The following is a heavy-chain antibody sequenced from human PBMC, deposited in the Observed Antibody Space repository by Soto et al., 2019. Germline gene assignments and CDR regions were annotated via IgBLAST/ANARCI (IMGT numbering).Heavy chain of an antibody. CDR1: GGTFSSYA. CDR3: ARHPDEWRQNYYYYGMDV. Sequence: SVKVSCKASGGTFSSYAISWVRQAPGRGVEWMGGIIPSFGTANYAQKYQDRVTITADESTSTAYMELSSLRSEETAVYDSARHPDEWRQNYYYYGMDVWGQGTMVTVSS. D-gene: IGHD2-8*01. J-gene: IGHJ6*02. V-gene: IGHV1-69*01. CDR2: IIPSFGTA.